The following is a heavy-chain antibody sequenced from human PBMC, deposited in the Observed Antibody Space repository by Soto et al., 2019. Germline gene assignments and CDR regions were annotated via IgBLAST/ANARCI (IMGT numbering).Heavy chain of an antibody. V-gene: IGHV3-33*01. Sequence: TGGSLRLSCAASGFTFSSYGMHWVRQVPGKGLEWVAVIWYDGSNKYYADSVKGRFTISRDNSKNTLYLQMNSLRAEDTAVYYCARDTGSPRITMIVVVYGMDVWGQGTTVTVSS. D-gene: IGHD3-22*01. CDR2: IWYDGSNK. J-gene: IGHJ6*02. CDR3: ARDTGSPRITMIVVVYGMDV. CDR1: GFTFSSYG.